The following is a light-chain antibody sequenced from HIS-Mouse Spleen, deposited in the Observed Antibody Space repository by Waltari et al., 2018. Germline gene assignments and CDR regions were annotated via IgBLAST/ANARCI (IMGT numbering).Light chain of an antibody. V-gene: IGKV1-33*01. J-gene: IGKJ3*01. CDR1: QDISNY. CDR3: QQYDNLPLFT. CDR2: DAS. Sequence: DIRTTQSPSSLSASVGDRVTITCQASQDISNYLNWYQQKPGKAPKLLIYDASNLETGVPSRFSGSGSGTDFTFTISSLQPEDIATYYCQQYDNLPLFTFGPGTKVDIK.